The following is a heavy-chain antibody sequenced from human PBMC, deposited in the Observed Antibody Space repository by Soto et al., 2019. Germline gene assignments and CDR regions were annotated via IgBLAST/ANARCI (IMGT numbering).Heavy chain of an antibody. J-gene: IGHJ3*02. V-gene: IGHV1-2*04. D-gene: IGHD3-22*01. CDR1: GYTFTGYY. CDR2: INPNSGGT. CDR3: ARTYYYDSSGYYSGAFDI. Sequence: GASVKVSCKASGYTFTGYYMHWVRQAPGQGLEWMGWINPNSGGTNYAQKFQGWVTMTRDTSISTAYMELSRLRSDDTAVYYCARTYYYDSSGYYSGAFDIWGQGTMVTVS.